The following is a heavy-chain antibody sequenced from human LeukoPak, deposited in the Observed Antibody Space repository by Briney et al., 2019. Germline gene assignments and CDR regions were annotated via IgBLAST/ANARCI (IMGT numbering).Heavy chain of an antibody. CDR1: GFNFRSYE. V-gene: IGHV3-20*04. D-gene: IGHD5-24*01. CDR2: INWNGGST. CDR3: ARDYPRWLHSFDY. J-gene: IGHJ4*02. Sequence: GGSLRLSCAASGFNFRSYEMSWVRQAPGKGLEWVSGINWNGGSTGYADSVKGRFTISRDNAKNSLYLQMNSLRAEDTALYYCARDYPRWLHSFDYWGQGTLVTVSS.